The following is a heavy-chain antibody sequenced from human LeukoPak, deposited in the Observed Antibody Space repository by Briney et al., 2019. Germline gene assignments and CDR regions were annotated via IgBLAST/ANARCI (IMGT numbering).Heavy chain of an antibody. CDR3: ARAHRHYYGSGSYYP. V-gene: IGHV4-34*01. J-gene: IGHJ5*02. Sequence: SETLSLTCAVYGGSFSGYYWSWIRQPPGKGLEWIGEINHSGSTNYNPSLKSRVTISVDTSKNQFSLKLSSVTAADTAVYYCARAHRHYYGSGSYYPWGRGTLVTVSS. CDR2: INHSGST. CDR1: GGSFSGYY. D-gene: IGHD3-10*01.